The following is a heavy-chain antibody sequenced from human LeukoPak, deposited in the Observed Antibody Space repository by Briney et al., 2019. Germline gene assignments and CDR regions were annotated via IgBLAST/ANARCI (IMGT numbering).Heavy chain of an antibody. V-gene: IGHV3-33*08. D-gene: IGHD1-26*01. CDR3: ARDLLYSGSYSWYFDL. CDR1: GFTFSNYA. Sequence: GGSLRLSCAASGFTFSNYAMHWVRQAPGKGLEWVALIRFDGSNKNYADSVKGRFTISRDNPKNTLYLQMDSLRVEDTAVYYCARDLLYSGSYSWYFDLWGRGTLVTVSS. CDR2: IRFDGSNK. J-gene: IGHJ2*01.